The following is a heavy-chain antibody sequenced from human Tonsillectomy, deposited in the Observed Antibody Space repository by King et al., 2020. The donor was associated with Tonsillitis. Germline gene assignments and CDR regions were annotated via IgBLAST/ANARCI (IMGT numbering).Heavy chain of an antibody. J-gene: IGHJ3*02. V-gene: IGHV3-9*01. Sequence: VQLVESGGGLVQPGRSLRLSCAASGFTFVDYAMHWVRQAPGKGLEWVSGISWNSGSIGYADSVKGRFTISRDNGKNSLYLQMKSLRAEDTALYYCAKYSRKELWVTEGRGALDIWRQGRMVAVS. CDR1: GFTFVDYA. CDR3: AKYSRKELWVTEGRGALDI. CDR2: ISWNSGSI. D-gene: IGHD3-10*01.